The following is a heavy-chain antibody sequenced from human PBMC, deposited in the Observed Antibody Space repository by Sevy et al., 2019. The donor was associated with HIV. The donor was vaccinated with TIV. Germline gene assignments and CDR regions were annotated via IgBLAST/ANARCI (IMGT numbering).Heavy chain of an antibody. V-gene: IGHV5-51*01. D-gene: IGHD3-22*01. CDR2: IYPGDSDT. Sequence: GESLKISCKGSGYSFTSYWIGWVRQMPGKGLEWMGIIYPGDSDTRYSPSFQGQVTLHADKSINTAYLQWSSLKASDTAMYYCARDWYYDSSSYYYFDSWGQGTLVTVSS. J-gene: IGHJ4*02. CDR1: GYSFTSYW. CDR3: ARDWYYDSSSYYYFDS.